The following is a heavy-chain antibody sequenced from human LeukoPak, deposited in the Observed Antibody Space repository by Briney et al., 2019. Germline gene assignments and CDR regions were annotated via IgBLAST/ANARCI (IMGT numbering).Heavy chain of an antibody. V-gene: IGHV3-23*01. Sequence: GGSLRLSCAASGFTFSSYAMSWVRQAPGKGLERVSAISGSGGSTYYADSVKGRFTISRDNSKNTLYLQMNSLRAEDTAVYYCAKDLGYCSGGSCYPAFYFDYWGQGTLVTVSS. CDR2: ISGSGGST. J-gene: IGHJ4*02. CDR1: GFTFSSYA. CDR3: AKDLGYCSGGSCYPAFYFDY. D-gene: IGHD2-15*01.